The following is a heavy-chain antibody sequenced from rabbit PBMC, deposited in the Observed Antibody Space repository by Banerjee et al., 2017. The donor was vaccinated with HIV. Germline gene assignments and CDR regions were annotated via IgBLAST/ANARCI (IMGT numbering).Heavy chain of an antibody. CDR1: GFSFSSHLY. CDR3: ARDRDSGYVLDWLDL. CDR2: IYGGSYANT. V-gene: IGHV1S45*01. Sequence: QQQLEESGGDLVKPEGSLTLTCTASGFSFSSHLYMCWVRQAPGKGLEWIACIYGGSYANTHYASWAKGRFTISRTSSTTVTLQMTSLTAADTATYFCARDRDSGYVLDWLDLWGPGTLVTVS. D-gene: IGHD1-1*01. J-gene: IGHJ5*01.